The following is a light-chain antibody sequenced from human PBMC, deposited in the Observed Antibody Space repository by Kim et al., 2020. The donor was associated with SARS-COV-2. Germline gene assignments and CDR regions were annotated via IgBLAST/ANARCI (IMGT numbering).Light chain of an antibody. CDR1: QSVSSNY. CDR2: GAS. V-gene: IGKV3-20*01. CDR3: QQYNSLPST. Sequence: EIVLTQSPGTLSLSPGERATPSCRASQSVSSNYLAWYQQQPGQAPRLIIYGASSRATAIPDRFSGSGSGTDFTLTIDKLEPEDFAVYYCQQYNSLPSTFGQGTKVDIK. J-gene: IGKJ1*01.